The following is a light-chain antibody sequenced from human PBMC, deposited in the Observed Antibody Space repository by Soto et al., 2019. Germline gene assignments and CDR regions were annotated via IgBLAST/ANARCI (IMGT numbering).Light chain of an antibody. CDR1: QNIRTW. V-gene: IGKV1-5*01. CDR2: DAS. CDR3: QQDDRCSGT. Sequence: EINMSHTPTVLFSSIPVSLTITFRASQNIRTWLAWYQQKPGKAPKLLIYDASRLEEGVPPRFSGSGSGTEFTLTISGLQPDEFTTFCCQQDDRCSGTFGQVGKVEIK. J-gene: IGKJ1*01.